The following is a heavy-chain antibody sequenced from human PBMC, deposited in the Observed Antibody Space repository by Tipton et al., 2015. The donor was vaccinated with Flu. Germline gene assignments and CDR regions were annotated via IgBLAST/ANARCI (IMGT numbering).Heavy chain of an antibody. V-gene: IGHV4-59*01. CDR2: IYYSGST. J-gene: IGHJ3*02. CDR1: GGSISSYY. Sequence: TLSLTCTVSGGSISSYYWSWIRQPPGKGLEWIGCIYYSGSTNYNPSLKSRVTISVDTSKNQFSLKLSSVTAADTAVYYCARVGYTPADAFDIWGQGTMVTVSS. D-gene: IGHD5-12*01. CDR3: ARVGYTPADAFDI.